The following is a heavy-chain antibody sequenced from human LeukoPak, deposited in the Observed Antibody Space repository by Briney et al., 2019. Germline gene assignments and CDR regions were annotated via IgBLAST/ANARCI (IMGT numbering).Heavy chain of an antibody. J-gene: IGHJ4*02. CDR1: GYTLSDYY. Sequence: GASVTVSCKPSGYTLSDYYMHWVRQAPGQGLEWMGWIRGDTGDTDSPQKFQGRVTMTRGTSTNTAYMELSRLRYDDTAMYFCARVRGSSCDYWGQGTLVTVSS. V-gene: IGHV1-2*02. CDR2: IRGDTGDT. D-gene: IGHD6-13*01. CDR3: ARVRGSSCDY.